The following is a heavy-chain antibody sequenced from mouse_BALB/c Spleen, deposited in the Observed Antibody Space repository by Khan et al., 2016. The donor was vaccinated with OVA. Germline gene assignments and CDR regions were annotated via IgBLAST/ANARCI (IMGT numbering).Heavy chain of an antibody. CDR1: GYTFTNYG. J-gene: IGHJ3*01. D-gene: IGHD1-1*01. CDR2: INTYTGEP. Sequence: QIQLVQSGPELTKPGETVKISCKASGYTFTNYGMNWVKQAPGKALKWMGWINTYTGEPTYADDFKGRFAFSLETSASTAYLQINNLKNEDMATXFCARGLNYYGSWFAYWGQGTLVTVSA. V-gene: IGHV9-1*02. CDR3: ARGLNYYGSWFAY.